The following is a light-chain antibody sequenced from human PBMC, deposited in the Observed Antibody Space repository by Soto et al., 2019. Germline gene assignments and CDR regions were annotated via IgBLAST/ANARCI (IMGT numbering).Light chain of an antibody. J-gene: IGKJ4*01. Sequence: EIMLIQSPATLSLSPGERATLSCRASQSIDNYLGWYQQKPGQAPRLLIYDASNRVVGIPPRFSGSGSGTDFTLTISSLEPEDFAVYYCQQRSTWPLTFGGGTKVEIK. CDR3: QQRSTWPLT. CDR2: DAS. V-gene: IGKV3-11*01. CDR1: QSIDNY.